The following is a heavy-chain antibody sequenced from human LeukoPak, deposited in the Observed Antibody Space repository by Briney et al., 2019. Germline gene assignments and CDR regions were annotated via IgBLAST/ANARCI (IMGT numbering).Heavy chain of an antibody. Sequence: GGSLRLSCAASGFTFSSYGMHWVRQARGKGLEWVAFIRYDGSNKYYADSVKGRFTISRDNSKNTLYLQMNSLRAEDTAVYYCAKEFISGSYYYYMDVWGKGTTVTVSS. J-gene: IGHJ6*03. CDR1: GFTFSSYG. CDR2: IRYDGSNK. V-gene: IGHV3-30*02. CDR3: AKEFISGSYYYYMDV. D-gene: IGHD1-26*01.